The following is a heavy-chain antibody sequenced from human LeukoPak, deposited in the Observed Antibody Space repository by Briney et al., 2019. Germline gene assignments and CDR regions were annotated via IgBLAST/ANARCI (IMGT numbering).Heavy chain of an antibody. D-gene: IGHD3-22*01. CDR2: IYYSGST. J-gene: IGHJ6*02. V-gene: IGHV4-59*01. CDR3: ARNPLYDSSGYGDYYYYGMDV. Sequence: SETLSLTCTVSGGSISSYYWSWIRQPLGKGLEWIGYIYYSGSTNYNPSLKSRVTISVDTSKNQFSLKLSSVTAADTAVYYCARNPLYDSSGYGDYYYYGMDVWGQGTTVTVSS. CDR1: GGSISSYY.